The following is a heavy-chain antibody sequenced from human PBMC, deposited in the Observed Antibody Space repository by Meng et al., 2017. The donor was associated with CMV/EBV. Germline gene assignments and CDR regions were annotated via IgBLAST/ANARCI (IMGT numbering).Heavy chain of an antibody. CDR3: ARVDSGSYSFDL. Sequence: CAASGFTFSDYYMGWIRQAPGKGLEWVSYISSSGSTIYYADSVKGRFTISRDNAKNSLYLQMNSLRAEDTAVYYCARVDSGSYSFDLWGRGTLVTVSS. CDR1: GFTFSDYY. V-gene: IGHV3-11*01. CDR2: ISSSGSTI. D-gene: IGHD1-26*01. J-gene: IGHJ2*01.